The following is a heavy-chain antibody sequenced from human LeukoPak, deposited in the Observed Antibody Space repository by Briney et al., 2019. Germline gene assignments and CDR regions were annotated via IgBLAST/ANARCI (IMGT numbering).Heavy chain of an antibody. CDR2: INSDGSST. D-gene: IGHD3/OR15-3a*01. CDR3: ARAHLRDWRVDY. J-gene: IGHJ4*02. V-gene: IGHV3-74*01. CDR1: GFTFSSYW. Sequence: GGSLRLSCAASGFTFSSYWMHWVRQAPGKGLVWVSRINSDGSSTSYADSVKGRFTISRDNAKNSLYLQMNSLRAEDTAVYYCARAHLRDWRVDYWGQGTLVTVSS.